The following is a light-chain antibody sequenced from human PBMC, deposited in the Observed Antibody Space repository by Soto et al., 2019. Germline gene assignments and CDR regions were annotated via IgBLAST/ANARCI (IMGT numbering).Light chain of an antibody. CDR3: QQYYDWPIT. CDR2: AAS. J-gene: IGKJ5*01. Sequence: EIVLTQSPSTLSVSPGERATLSCRASQGISSLLAWYQQKPGQAPRLLIYAASTRAAGIPARFSGSGSGTDFTLTISSLQSEDFAVYYCQQYYDWPITFGQGTRL. CDR1: QGISSL. V-gene: IGKV3-15*01.